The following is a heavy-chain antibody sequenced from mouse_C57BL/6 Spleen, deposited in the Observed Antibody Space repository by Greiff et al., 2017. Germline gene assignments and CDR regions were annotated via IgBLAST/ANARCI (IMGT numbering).Heavy chain of an antibody. CDR2: IHPNSGST. V-gene: IGHV1-64*01. CDR1: GYTFTSYW. D-gene: IGHD1-1*01. CDR3: ARDYYYYYFDY. J-gene: IGHJ2*01. Sequence: QVQLQQPGAELVKPGASVKLSCKASGYTFTSYWMHWVKQRPGQGLEWIGMIHPNSGSTNYNEKFKSKATLTVDKSSSTAYMQLSSLTSEDSAVYYCARDYYYYYFDYWGQGTTLTVSS.